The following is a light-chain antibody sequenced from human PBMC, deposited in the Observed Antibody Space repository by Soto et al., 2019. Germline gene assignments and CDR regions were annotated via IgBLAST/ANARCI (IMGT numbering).Light chain of an antibody. CDR2: EVS. Sequence: QAVVTQPASVSGSPGQSITISCTGTSNDIGHYNSVSWYQQHPAKAPKVMISEVSNRPSGISNRFSGSKSGNTAFLTISGLQAEDEADYYCASYTRTVTMIFGGGTKSPS. J-gene: IGLJ2*01. CDR1: SNDIGHYNS. CDR3: ASYTRTVTMI. V-gene: IGLV2-14*01.